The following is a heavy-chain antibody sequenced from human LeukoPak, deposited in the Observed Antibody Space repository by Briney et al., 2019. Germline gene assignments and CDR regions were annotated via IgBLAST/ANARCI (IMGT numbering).Heavy chain of an antibody. CDR3: ARARGIVGATLVY. D-gene: IGHD1-26*01. Sequence: SSVKVSCKASGGTFSSYAISWVRQAPGQGLEWMGRIIPIFGTANYAQKFQGRVTITTDESTSTAYMELGSLRSEDTAVYYCARARGIVGATLVYWGQGTLVTVSS. V-gene: IGHV1-69*05. J-gene: IGHJ4*02. CDR2: IIPIFGTA. CDR1: GGTFSSYA.